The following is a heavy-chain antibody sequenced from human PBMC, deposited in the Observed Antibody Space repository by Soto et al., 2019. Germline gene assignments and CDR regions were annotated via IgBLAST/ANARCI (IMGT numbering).Heavy chain of an antibody. CDR2: ISPDNGNT. D-gene: IGHD5-12*01. J-gene: IGHJ6*02. Sequence: QVQLVQSGGEVKKPGASVKVSCKASGYTFTIYGINWVRQAPGQGLEWMGWISPDNGNTNYTQKLQGRVTMTTDTSTSTAYMELRSLRSEDTAVYYCARALGYSGYAGMDVWGQGTTVTVS. CDR3: ARALGYSGYAGMDV. V-gene: IGHV1-18*01. CDR1: GYTFTIYG.